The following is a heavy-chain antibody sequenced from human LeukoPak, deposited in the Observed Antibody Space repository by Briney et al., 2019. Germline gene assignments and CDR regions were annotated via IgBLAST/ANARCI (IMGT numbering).Heavy chain of an antibody. CDR2: IKSKTDGGTT. D-gene: IGHD6-19*01. J-gene: IGHJ4*02. CDR1: GFTFSNAW. V-gene: IGHV3-15*01. Sequence: GGSLRLSCAASGFTFSNAWMSWVRQAPGGGLEWVGRIKSKTDGGTTDYAAPVKGRFTISRDDSKNTLYLQMNSLKTEDTAVYYCTTVWYSSGWRIDYWGQGTLVTVSS. CDR3: TTVWYSSGWRIDY.